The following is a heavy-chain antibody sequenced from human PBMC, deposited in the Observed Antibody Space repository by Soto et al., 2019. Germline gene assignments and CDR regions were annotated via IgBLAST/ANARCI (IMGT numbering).Heavy chain of an antibody. CDR1: GFTFSSYS. J-gene: IGHJ4*02. CDR3: ASDFYGDYYFDY. Sequence: EVQLVESGGGLVKPGGSLRLSCAASGFTFSSYSMNWVRQAPGKGLEWVSSISSSSSYIYYADSVKGRFTISRDNAKNSLYLQMNSLRAEDTAVYYCASDFYGDYYFDYWGQGTLVTVSS. V-gene: IGHV3-21*01. D-gene: IGHD4-17*01. CDR2: ISSSSSYI.